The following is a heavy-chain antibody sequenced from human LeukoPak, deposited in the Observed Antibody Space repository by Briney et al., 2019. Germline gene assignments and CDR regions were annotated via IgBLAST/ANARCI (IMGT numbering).Heavy chain of an antibody. Sequence: GGTLRLSCTASGFSFSGHWMHWARQLPGKGLVWVSRISPTGSTTSYADSVKGRFTVSRDNAKNTLYLQVNNLRAEDTAVYYCARGPNSNWSGLDFRGQGTLLTVSS. D-gene: IGHD6-6*01. CDR2: ISPTGSTT. CDR3: ARGPNSNWSGLDF. V-gene: IGHV3-74*01. J-gene: IGHJ4*02. CDR1: GFSFSGHW.